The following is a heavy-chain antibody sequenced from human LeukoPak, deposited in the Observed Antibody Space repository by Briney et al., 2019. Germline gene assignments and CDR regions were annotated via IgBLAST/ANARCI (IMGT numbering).Heavy chain of an antibody. CDR3: AKHYMGSSYNHGLDC. J-gene: IGHJ4*02. CDR1: GGSISSYY. D-gene: IGHD3-10*01. V-gene: IGHV4-59*01. Sequence: PSETLSLTCTVSGGSISSYYWNWIRQPPGKELEWIGYIYYNGSTNYNPSLKSRVTISVDTSKNQFSLKLSSVTAADTALYYCAKHYMGSSYNHGLDCWGQGTLVTVSS. CDR2: IYYNGST.